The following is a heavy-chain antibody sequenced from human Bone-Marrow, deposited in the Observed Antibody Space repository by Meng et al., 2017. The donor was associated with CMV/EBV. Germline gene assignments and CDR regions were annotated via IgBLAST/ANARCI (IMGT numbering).Heavy chain of an antibody. Sequence: ASVKVSCKASGYTFTSYGISWVRQAPGQGLEWMGWISAYNGNTNYAQKLQGRVTMTTDTSTSTAYMELRSLRSDDTAVYYCARVIGWELLLIGSGWFDPWGQGTRVTVSS. CDR3: ARVIGWELLLIGSGWFDP. CDR1: GYTFTSYG. CDR2: ISAYNGNT. V-gene: IGHV1-18*01. J-gene: IGHJ5*02. D-gene: IGHD1-26*01.